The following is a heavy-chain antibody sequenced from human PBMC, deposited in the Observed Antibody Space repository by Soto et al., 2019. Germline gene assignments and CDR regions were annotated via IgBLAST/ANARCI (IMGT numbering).Heavy chain of an antibody. CDR2: VSYDGSNK. Sequence: QVQLVESGGGVVQPGRSLRLSCAASGFTFSSYGMHWVRQAPGKGLEWVAVVSYDGSNKYYADSVKGRFTISRDNSKNTLYPQMNSLRAEETAVYYCAKDLRVAGTFEVWGQGTMVAVSS. D-gene: IGHD6-19*01. CDR3: AKDLRVAGTFEV. J-gene: IGHJ3*01. V-gene: IGHV3-30*18. CDR1: GFTFSSYG.